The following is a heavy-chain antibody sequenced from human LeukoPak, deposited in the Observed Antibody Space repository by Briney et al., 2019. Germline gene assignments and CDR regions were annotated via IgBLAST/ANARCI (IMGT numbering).Heavy chain of an antibody. CDR3: ARGKIVVVTAIHDAFDI. V-gene: IGHV4-59*12. CDR1: GGSISSYY. Sequence: SETLSLTCTVSGGSISSYYWSWIRQPPGKGLEWIGHIYYGGSTNYNPPLKSRVTISVDTSKNQFSLKLSSVTAADTAVYYCARGKIVVVTAIHDAFDIWGQGTMVTVSS. D-gene: IGHD2-21*02. CDR2: IYYGGST. J-gene: IGHJ3*02.